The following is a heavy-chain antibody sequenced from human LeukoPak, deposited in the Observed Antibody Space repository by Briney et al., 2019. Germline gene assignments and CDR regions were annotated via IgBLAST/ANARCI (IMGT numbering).Heavy chain of an antibody. CDR1: GGSISSSSYY. Sequence: SETLSLTCTVSGGSISSSSYYWGWIRQPPGRGLEWIGSIFYSGSTYYNPSLKSRVTISVDTSKNQFSLKLSSVTAADTAVYYCARRLRVVGAPGYLDSWGQGTLVTVSS. CDR2: IFYSGST. J-gene: IGHJ4*02. V-gene: IGHV4-39*01. CDR3: ARRLRVVGAPGYLDS. D-gene: IGHD2-2*01.